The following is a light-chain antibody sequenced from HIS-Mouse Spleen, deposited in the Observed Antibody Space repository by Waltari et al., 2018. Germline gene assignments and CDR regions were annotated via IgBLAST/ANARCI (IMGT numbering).Light chain of an antibody. CDR2: DAS. Sequence: EIVLTQSPATLSLSPGERATLSCRASQSVSSYLAWYQQKPGQAPRRLIYDASNRVTGIPARFSGSGSGTDFTLTISSLAPEDFAVYYCQQRSNWPITFGQGTRLEIK. J-gene: IGKJ5*01. V-gene: IGKV3-11*01. CDR1: QSVSSY. CDR3: QQRSNWPIT.